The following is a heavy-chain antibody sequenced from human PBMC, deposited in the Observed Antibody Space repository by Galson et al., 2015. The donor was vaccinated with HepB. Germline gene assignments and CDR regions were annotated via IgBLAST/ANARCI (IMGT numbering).Heavy chain of an antibody. Sequence: SLRLSCAASGFTFSNAWMNWVRQAPGKGLEWVGRIKSKTDGGTTDYAAPVKGRFTISRDDSKNTLYLQMNSLKTEDTAVYYCTTEYSSGWYGLYYYYYHGMDVWGQGTTVTVSS. J-gene: IGHJ6*02. D-gene: IGHD6-19*01. CDR1: GFTFSNAW. V-gene: IGHV3-15*07. CDR2: IKSKTDGGTT. CDR3: TTEYSSGWYGLYYYYYHGMDV.